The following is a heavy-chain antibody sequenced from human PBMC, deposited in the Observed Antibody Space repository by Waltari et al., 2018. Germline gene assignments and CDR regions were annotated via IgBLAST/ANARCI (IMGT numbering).Heavy chain of an antibody. CDR2: IYYSGST. CDR3: ARGGRFPHYFDY. D-gene: IGHD3-3*01. Sequence: QVQLQESGSGLVKPSETLSLTCTVSGGSISSYYWSWIRQPPGKGLEWIGYIYYSGSTNYNPSLKSRVTISVDTSKNQFSLKLSSLTAADTAVYYCARGGRFPHYFDYWGQGTLVTVSS. V-gene: IGHV4-59*01. J-gene: IGHJ4*02. CDR1: GGSISSYY.